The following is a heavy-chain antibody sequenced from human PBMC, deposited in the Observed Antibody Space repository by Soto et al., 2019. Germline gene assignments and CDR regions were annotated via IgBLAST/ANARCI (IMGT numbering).Heavy chain of an antibody. J-gene: IGHJ6*02. CDR1: GFTFSSYS. Sequence: GGSLRLSCAASGFTFSSYSMNWVRQAPGKGLEWVSSISSSSSYIYYADSVKGRCTISRDNAKNSLYLQMNSLRAEDTAVYYCAREPKLRYFDWPTHRQGYHYYYYGMYVWGQGTTVTVSS. CDR3: AREPKLRYFDWPTHRQGYHYYYYGMYV. CDR2: ISSSSSYI. D-gene: IGHD3-9*01. V-gene: IGHV3-21*04.